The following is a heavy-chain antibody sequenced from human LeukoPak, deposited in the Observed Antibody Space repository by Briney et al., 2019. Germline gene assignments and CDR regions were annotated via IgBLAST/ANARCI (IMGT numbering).Heavy chain of an antibody. CDR3: ARDAAGSRPFDY. CDR2: IYYTGNT. V-gene: IGHV4-39*07. Sequence: SETLSLTCSVSGVSISSSNSYWGWIRQPPGKGLEWIGSIYYTGNTYYNASLKSRVTISIDTSKNQFSLKLSSVTAADTAVYYCARDAAGSRPFDYWGQGTLVTVSS. J-gene: IGHJ4*02. CDR1: GVSISSSNSY.